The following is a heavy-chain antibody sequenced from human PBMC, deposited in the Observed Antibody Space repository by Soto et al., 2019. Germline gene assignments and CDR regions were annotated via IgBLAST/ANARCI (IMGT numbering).Heavy chain of an antibody. CDR1: GGSITSNY. D-gene: IGHD1-1*01. Sequence: SETLSLTCTVSGGSITSNYWSWIRQPPGKGLEWIGYIYYSGSPNYNPSLKSRVTISIDTSKNQFSLKLTSLTAADTAVYYCARVTTLVTGFDYWGQGTLVTVSS. CDR2: IYYSGSP. V-gene: IGHV4-59*01. CDR3: ARVTTLVTGFDY. J-gene: IGHJ4*02.